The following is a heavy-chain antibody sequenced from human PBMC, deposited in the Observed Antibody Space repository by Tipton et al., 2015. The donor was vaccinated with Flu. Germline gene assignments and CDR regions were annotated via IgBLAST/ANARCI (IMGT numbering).Heavy chain of an antibody. CDR3: ARREGGSSRYVGYYYYGMDV. V-gene: IGHV4-34*01. Sequence: TLSLTCAVYGGSFSGYYWSWIRQPPGKGLGWIGEINHSGSTNYNPSLKSRVTISVDTSKNQFSLKLSSVTAADTAVYYCARREGGSSRYVGYYYYGMDVWGQGTTVTVSS. J-gene: IGHJ6*02. CDR2: INHSGST. CDR1: GGSFSGYY. D-gene: IGHD6-13*01.